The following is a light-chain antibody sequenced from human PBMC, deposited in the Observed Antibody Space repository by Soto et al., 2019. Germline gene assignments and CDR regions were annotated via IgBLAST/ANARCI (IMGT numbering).Light chain of an antibody. CDR2: EVS. CDR1: SSDVGGYNY. V-gene: IGLV2-8*01. J-gene: IGLJ2*01. Sequence: QSVLTQPPSASGSPGQSVTISCTGTSSDVGGYNYVSCYQQHPGKAPKLMIYEVSKRPSGVPDRFSGSKSGNTASLTVSGLQTEDEADYYCSSYAGSNRMVFGGGTKLTVL. CDR3: SSYAGSNRMV.